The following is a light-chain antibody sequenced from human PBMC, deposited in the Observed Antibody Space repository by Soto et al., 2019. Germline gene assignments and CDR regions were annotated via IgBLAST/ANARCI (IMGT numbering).Light chain of an antibody. Sequence: DTVLTQSPGTLSLTSGERATLSCRASQSISGTYVAWYQQKPGQAPRLLIYGASSRATGIPDRFTGSGSGTDFTLSVSRLEPEDFAVYFCQQYGSSPATFGQGTKVDI. CDR1: QSISGTY. CDR3: QQYGSSPAT. J-gene: IGKJ1*01. CDR2: GAS. V-gene: IGKV3-20*01.